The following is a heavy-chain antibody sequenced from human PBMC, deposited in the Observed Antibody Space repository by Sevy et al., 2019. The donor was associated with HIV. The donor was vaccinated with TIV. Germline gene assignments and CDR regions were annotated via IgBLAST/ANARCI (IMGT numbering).Heavy chain of an antibody. J-gene: IGHJ4*02. CDR3: ARGPKPLRSDYGDYRGVGYYFDS. CDR1: GESSSNYY. D-gene: IGHD4-17*01. Sequence: SETLSLTCAVYGESSSNYYWSWIRLSPGKGLESIGEIDHSGRSDYNPSLKSRVTMSVDTSKNQFSLKLTSVTAADTAVYYCARGPKPLRSDYGDYRGVGYYFDSWGQGTLVTVSS. CDR2: IDHSGRS. V-gene: IGHV4-34*01.